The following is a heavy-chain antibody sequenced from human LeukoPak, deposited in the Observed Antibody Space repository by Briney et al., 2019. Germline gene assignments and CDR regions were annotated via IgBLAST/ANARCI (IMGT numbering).Heavy chain of an antibody. D-gene: IGHD5-24*01. CDR3: ARQPRDGYNLVLDY. CDR2: MNPNSGNT. Sequence: ASVKVSCKASGYTFTSYDINWVRQATGQGLEWMGWMNPNSGNTGYAQKFQGSVTMTRNTSISTAYMELSSLRSEDTAVYYRARQPRDGYNLVLDYWGQGTLVTVSS. CDR1: GYTFTSYD. V-gene: IGHV1-8*01. J-gene: IGHJ4*02.